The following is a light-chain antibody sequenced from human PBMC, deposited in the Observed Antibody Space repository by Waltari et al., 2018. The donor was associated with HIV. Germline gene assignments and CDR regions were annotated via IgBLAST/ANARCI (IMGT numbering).Light chain of an antibody. CDR3: HKYGSSPRT. CDR1: KSLNSTY. V-gene: IGKV3-20*01. CDR2: GAS. J-gene: IGKJ1*01. Sequence: EIELTQSPGTLSLSPGERDTLACRASKSLNSTYLAWYQQQPGQTPRLLIYGASSSAIGIPDRCSGSGSGAYFTLTISRLDHGDFAVYYCHKYGSSPRTFGQGTKVDIK.